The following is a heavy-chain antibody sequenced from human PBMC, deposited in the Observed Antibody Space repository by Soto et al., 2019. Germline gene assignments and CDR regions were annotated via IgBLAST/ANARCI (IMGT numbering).Heavy chain of an antibody. D-gene: IGHD3-10*01. V-gene: IGHV4-59*13. CDR1: GGSFGTNY. Sequence: PSETLSLTCTISGGSFGTNYWSWIRRAPGKGLEWIGYTYHTGSTKYNPSLKSRATISVDTSKNQFSLTLNSAAAADTAVYYCAKDSAGRGPFDPWGQGILVTVSS. J-gene: IGHJ5*02. CDR2: TYHTGST. CDR3: AKDSAGRGPFDP.